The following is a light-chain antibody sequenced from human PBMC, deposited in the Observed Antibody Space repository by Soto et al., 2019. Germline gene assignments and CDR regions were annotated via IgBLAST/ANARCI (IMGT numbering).Light chain of an antibody. CDR2: AAS. J-gene: IGKJ5*01. Sequence: DIQMTQSPSCLSASVGDRVTITCRASQSISSYLNWYQQKPGKAPKLLIYAASSLQSGVPSRFSGSGSGTDFTLTIRSLQPEDFATYYCQQSYSTPPITFGQGTQLEIK. CDR3: QQSYSTPPIT. CDR1: QSISSY. V-gene: IGKV1-39*01.